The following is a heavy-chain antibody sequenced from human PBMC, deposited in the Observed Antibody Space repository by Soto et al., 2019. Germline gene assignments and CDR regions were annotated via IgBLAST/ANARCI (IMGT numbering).Heavy chain of an antibody. CDR1: GGSISSSSYY. CDR3: ARGQGYSSGQNY. V-gene: IGHV4-39*01. Sequence: NPSETLSLTCTVSGGSISSSSYYWGWIRQPPGKGLEWIGSIYFSGSTHYNVSLTSRVTISVDTSRNQFSLKLSSVTATDTAVCYCARGQGYSSGQNYWGQGTLVTVSS. D-gene: IGHD6-19*01. CDR2: IYFSGST. J-gene: IGHJ4*02.